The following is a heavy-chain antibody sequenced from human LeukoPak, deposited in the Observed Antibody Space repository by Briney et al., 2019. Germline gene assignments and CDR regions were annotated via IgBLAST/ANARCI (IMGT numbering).Heavy chain of an antibody. CDR3: ATYYYDTGGFHFHH. CDR2: ISRSGGRT. D-gene: IGHD3-22*01. CDR1: GFTFRSYG. J-gene: IGHJ1*01. Sequence: GGSLRLSCAASGFTFRSYGMHWVRQAPGKGLEYVSSISRSGGRTYYANPVKGRFTISRDDSRNTLYLQLGSLRAEDMAVYYCATYYYDTGGFHFHHWGQGTLVTVSS. V-gene: IGHV3-64*01.